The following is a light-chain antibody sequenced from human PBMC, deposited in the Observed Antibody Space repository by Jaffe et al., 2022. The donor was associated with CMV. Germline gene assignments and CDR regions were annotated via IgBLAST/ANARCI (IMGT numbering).Light chain of an antibody. J-gene: IGKJ5*01. CDR3: QQRSNWPPGGPT. V-gene: IGKV3-11*01. Sequence: EIVLTQSPATLSLSPGERATLSCRASQSVSSYLAWYQQKPGQAPRLLIYDASNRATGIPARFSGSGSGTDFTLTISSLEPEDFAVYYCQQRSNWPPGGPTFGQGTRLEIK. CDR2: DAS. CDR1: QSVSSY.